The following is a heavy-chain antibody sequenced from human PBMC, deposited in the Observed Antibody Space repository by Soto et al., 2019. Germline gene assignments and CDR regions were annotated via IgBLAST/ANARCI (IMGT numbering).Heavy chain of an antibody. CDR2: FDPEDGET. V-gene: IGHV1-24*01. J-gene: IGHJ6*02. CDR3: ATPTELRRGMDV. Sequence: ASVKVSCKVSGYTLTELSMHWVRQAPGKGLEWMGGFDPEDGETIYAQKFQGRVTMTEDTSTDTAYMELSSLRSEDTAVYYCATPTELRRGMDVWGQGTTVTVSS. CDR1: GYTLTELS. D-gene: IGHD1-7*01.